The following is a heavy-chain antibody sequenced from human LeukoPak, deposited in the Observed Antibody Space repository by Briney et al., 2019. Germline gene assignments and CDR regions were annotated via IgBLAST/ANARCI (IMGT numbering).Heavy chain of an antibody. CDR1: GYSFTNYW. V-gene: IGHV5-51*01. Sequence: GESLKISCKGSGYSFTNYWIGWVRQMPGKGLEWMGIIYPGDSDTRYSPSFQGQVTISADKSISTAYLQWSSQKASDTAMYYCARLTNTIFGVVIITTYFDYWGQGTLVTVSS. CDR2: IYPGDSDT. J-gene: IGHJ4*02. CDR3: ARLTNTIFGVVIITTYFDY. D-gene: IGHD3-3*01.